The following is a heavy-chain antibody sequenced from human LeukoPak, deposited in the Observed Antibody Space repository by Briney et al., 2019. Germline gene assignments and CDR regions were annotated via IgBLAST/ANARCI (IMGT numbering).Heavy chain of an antibody. CDR1: EFTFSRYD. Sequence: PGGSLRLSCAASEFTFSRYDIHWVRQAPGKGLEWVAFIRYDGTNKNYADSVKGRFTISRDSSNNTLYLQMNSLRAEDTAVYYCAKDLGDFGMVPHDAFDIWGQGTMVTVSS. J-gene: IGHJ3*02. CDR3: AKDLGDFGMVPHDAFDI. D-gene: IGHD3-3*01. V-gene: IGHV3-30*02. CDR2: IRYDGTNK.